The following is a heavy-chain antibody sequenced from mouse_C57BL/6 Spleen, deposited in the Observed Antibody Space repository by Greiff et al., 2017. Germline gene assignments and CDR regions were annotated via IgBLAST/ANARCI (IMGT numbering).Heavy chain of an antibody. D-gene: IGHD4-1*01. J-gene: IGHJ1*03. CDR3: ATANWGYFDV. CDR1: GYTFTDYY. Sequence: VQLQQSGPELVKPGASVKISCKASGYTFTDYYMNWVKQSHGKSLEWIGDINPNNGGTSYNQKFKGKATLTVDKSSSTAYMELRSLTSEDSAVYYCATANWGYFDVWGTGTTVTVSS. CDR2: INPNNGGT. V-gene: IGHV1-26*01.